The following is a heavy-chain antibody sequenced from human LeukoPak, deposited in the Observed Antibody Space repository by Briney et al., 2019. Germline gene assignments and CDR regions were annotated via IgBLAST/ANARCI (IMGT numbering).Heavy chain of an antibody. CDR3: ASWGFRLDTAMVLDY. D-gene: IGHD5-18*01. J-gene: IGHJ4*02. CDR1: GFTFSSYS. V-gene: IGHV3-21*01. CDR2: ISSSSSYI. Sequence: GGSLRLSCAASGFTFSSYSMNWVRQAPGKGLEWVSSISSSSSYIHYADSVKGRFTISRDNAKNSLYLQMNSLRAEDTAVYYCASWGFRLDTAMVLDYWGQGTLVTVSS.